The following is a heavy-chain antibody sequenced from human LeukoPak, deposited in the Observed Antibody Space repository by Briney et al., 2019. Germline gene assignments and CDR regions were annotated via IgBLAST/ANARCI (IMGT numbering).Heavy chain of an antibody. J-gene: IGHJ3*02. CDR3: ARLVGGDAFDI. Sequence: GGSLRLSCAASGFTFSSYSMNWVRQAPGKGLEWVSSISSSSSYIYYADSVKGRFTISRDNAKNSLYLQMNSLRAEDTAVYYCARLVGGDAFDIWGQGTMVTVSS. CDR2: ISSSSSYI. V-gene: IGHV3-21*01. CDR1: GFTFSSYS.